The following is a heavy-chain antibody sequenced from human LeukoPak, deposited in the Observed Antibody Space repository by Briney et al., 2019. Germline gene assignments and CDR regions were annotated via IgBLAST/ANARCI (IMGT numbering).Heavy chain of an antibody. CDR3: AKREVVPAAIGGWFDP. CDR1: GFTFSSYG. CDR2: IRYDGSNK. V-gene: IGHV3-30*02. J-gene: IGHJ5*02. D-gene: IGHD2-2*02. Sequence: PGGSLRLSCAASGFTFSSYGTHWVRQAPGKGLEWVAFIRYDGSNKYYADSVKGRFTISRDNSKNTLYLQMNSLRAEDTAVYYCAKREVVPAAIGGWFDPWGQGTLVTVSS.